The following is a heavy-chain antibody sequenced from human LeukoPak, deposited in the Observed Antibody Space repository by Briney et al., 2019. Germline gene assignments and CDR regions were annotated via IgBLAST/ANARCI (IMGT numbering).Heavy chain of an antibody. J-gene: IGHJ4*02. CDR3: ARDMGRRITMVRGVIIPPIDY. Sequence: GSLRLSCAVSGFDVSSSYVNWVRQAPGKGLERVAVMYSGGTTYYSDSVKGRFTISRDNAKNSLYLQMNSLRAEDTAVYYCARDMGRRITMVRGVIIPPIDYWGQGTLVTVSS. D-gene: IGHD3-10*01. CDR1: GFDVSSSY. V-gene: IGHV3-66*01. CDR2: MYSGGTT.